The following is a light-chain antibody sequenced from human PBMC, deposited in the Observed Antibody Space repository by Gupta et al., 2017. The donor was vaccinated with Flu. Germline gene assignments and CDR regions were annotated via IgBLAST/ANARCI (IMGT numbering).Light chain of an antibody. CDR1: SSDIGDNY. J-gene: IGLJ2*01. CDR2: KNG. Sequence: RAITWCAGSSSDIGDNYVSWYQQHPGTAPKLLIYKNGHRPSGVPDRFSGSKSGNSASLAISGLRAEDEADYYCAACDDNRSAELFGGGTTLTVL. V-gene: IGLV1-47*01. CDR3: AACDDNRSAEL.